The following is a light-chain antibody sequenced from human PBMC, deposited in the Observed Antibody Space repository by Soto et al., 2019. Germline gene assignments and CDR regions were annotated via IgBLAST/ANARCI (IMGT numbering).Light chain of an antibody. J-gene: IGLJ1*01. CDR2: TDN. Sequence: QSVLAQPPSVSGTPGQRVTISCSGSSSNIGKNTVSWYQQLPGAAPKPLISTDNQRPSGVPDRFSGSKSGTSASLAISGLKAEDGADYSCAAGDNRLNGHVFGTGTKLTVL. V-gene: IGLV1-44*01. CDR3: AAGDNRLNGHV. CDR1: SSNIGKNT.